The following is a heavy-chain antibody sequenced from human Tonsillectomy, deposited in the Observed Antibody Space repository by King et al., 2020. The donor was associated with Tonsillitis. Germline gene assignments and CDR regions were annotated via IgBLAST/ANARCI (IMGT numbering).Heavy chain of an antibody. D-gene: IGHD5-12*01. CDR2: IKSKTDGGTI. J-gene: IGHJ4*02. CDR1: GFIFRNAW. CDR3: TTEGAIVATTATFDY. V-gene: IGHV3-15*01. Sequence: VQLVESGGGLVKPGGSLRLSCAASGFIFRNAWMTWVRQAPGKGLEWVGRIKSKTDGGTIDYAAPVKARFTISRDDSKNTLYQQMNSLKTEDTAVYYCTTEGAIVATTATFDYGGQGTLVTVSS.